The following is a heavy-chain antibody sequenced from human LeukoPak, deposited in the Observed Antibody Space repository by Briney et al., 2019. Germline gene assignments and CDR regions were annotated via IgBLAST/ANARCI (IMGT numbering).Heavy chain of an antibody. CDR3: AKEDDYNYIEY. CDR2: ISGSGATT. V-gene: IGHV3-23*01. CDR1: GFTFSSYA. D-gene: IGHD5-24*01. Sequence: GGSLRLSCAASGFTFSSYAMSWVRQAPGKGLEWVSTISGSGATTHYADSVKGRFTISRDNSKNTLYLQVSNLRAEDTAVYYCAKEDDYNYIEYWGQGTLVTVSS. J-gene: IGHJ4*02.